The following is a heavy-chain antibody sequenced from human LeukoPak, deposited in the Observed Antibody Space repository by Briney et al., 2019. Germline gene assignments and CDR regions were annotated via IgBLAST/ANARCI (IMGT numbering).Heavy chain of an antibody. V-gene: IGHV3-30*02. Sequence: GGSLRLSCAASGFSFSTYGMHWVRQAPGKGLEWVTFIRYDGSNKHYADSVKGRFTISRDNSKSTLYLQMNSLRAEDTAVYYCARGPYSGYGILRDYWGQGTLVTVSS. CDR2: IRYDGSNK. CDR3: ARGPYSGYGILRDY. CDR1: GFSFSTYG. D-gene: IGHD5-12*01. J-gene: IGHJ4*02.